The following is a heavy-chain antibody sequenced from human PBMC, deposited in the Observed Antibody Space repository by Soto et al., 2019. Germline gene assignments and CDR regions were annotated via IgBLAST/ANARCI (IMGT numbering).Heavy chain of an antibody. CDR3: ARDQYYDFWIGYYSGHYYYVMDV. Sequence: QVQLVQSGAEVKKPGSSVKVSCKASGCTFSSYAISWVRQAPGQGLEWMGWIIPIFGTANYSQKFQGRVTITADKSTSTSYMELSSLRSEDMAVYYWARDQYYDFWIGYYSGHYYYVMDVWGKGTTVTVAT. CDR1: GCTFSSYA. CDR2: IIPIFGTA. V-gene: IGHV1-69*06. J-gene: IGHJ6*04. D-gene: IGHD3-3*01.